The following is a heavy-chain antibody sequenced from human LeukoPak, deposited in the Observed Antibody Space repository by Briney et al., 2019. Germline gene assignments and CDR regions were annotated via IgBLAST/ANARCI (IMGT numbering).Heavy chain of an antibody. CDR2: IHYSGST. CDR1: GGSISSYY. CDR3: ARRLGGTSTGFDY. D-gene: IGHD2-2*01. J-gene: IGHJ4*02. V-gene: IGHV4-59*08. Sequence: PSETLSLTCTVSGGSISSYYWSWIRQPPGKGLEWIGSIHYSGSTTYNPSLKSRVTISVGTSKNQSSLKLSSVTAADTAVYYCARRLGGTSTGFDYWGQGTLVTVSS.